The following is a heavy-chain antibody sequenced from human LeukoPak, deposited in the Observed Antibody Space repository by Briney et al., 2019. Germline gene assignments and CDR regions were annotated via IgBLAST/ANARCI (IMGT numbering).Heavy chain of an antibody. J-gene: IGHJ4*02. CDR1: GYTFNTYA. CDR2: ISTGGVNT. Sequence: GGSLRLSCAASGYTFNTYAMSWVRQAPGKGLEWVSAISTGGVNTYYTDSVKGRFTISRDNSKNTLYLQMNSLRAEDTAVYFCAKEQMMYSSSPFDYWGQGTLVTVSA. D-gene: IGHD6-19*01. CDR3: AKEQMMYSSSPFDY. V-gene: IGHV3-23*01.